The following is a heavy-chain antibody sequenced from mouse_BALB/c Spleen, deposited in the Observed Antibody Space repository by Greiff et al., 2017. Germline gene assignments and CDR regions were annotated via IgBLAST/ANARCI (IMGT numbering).Heavy chain of an antibody. J-gene: IGHJ4*01. CDR1: GFTFSSYG. V-gene: IGHV5-6-3*01. CDR3: AREGLYAMDY. Sequence: EVQVVESGGGLVQPGGSLKLSCAASGFTFSSYGMSWVRQTPDKRLELVATINSNGGSTYYPDSVKGRFTISRDNAKNTLYLQMSSLKSEDTAMYYCAREGLYAMDYWGQGTSVTVSS. D-gene: IGHD3-1*01. CDR2: INSNGGST.